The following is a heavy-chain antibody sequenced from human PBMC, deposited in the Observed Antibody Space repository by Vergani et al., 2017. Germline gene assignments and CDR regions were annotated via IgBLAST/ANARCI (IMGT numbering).Heavy chain of an antibody. CDR2: FRPDSGGADSGGA. CDR1: GYTFTAYY. J-gene: IGHJ4*02. CDR3: ARATQPYFDS. Sequence: QVQLVQSGAEVGKPGASVKISCKASGYTFTAYYIHWVRQAPGQGLEWMGWFRPDSGGADSGGADYAPKFQGRVTMTGDTTTGTAYMELTSLTSADTAVYYCARATQPYFDSWGLGTLVTVSS. V-gene: IGHV1-2*02.